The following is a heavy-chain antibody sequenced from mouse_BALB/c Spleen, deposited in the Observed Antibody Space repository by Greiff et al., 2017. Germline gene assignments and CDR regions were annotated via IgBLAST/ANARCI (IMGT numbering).Heavy chain of an antibody. J-gene: IGHJ4*01. CDR1: GFSLTSYG. CDR3: ARAYYRYENAMDY. Sequence: VQGVESGPGLVAPSQSLSITCTVSGFSLTSYGVHWVRQPPGKGLEWLGVIWAGGSTNYNSALMSRLSISKDNSKSQVFLKMNSLQTDDTAMYYCARAYYRYENAMDYWGQGTSVTVSS. V-gene: IGHV2-9*02. D-gene: IGHD2-14*01. CDR2: IWAGGST.